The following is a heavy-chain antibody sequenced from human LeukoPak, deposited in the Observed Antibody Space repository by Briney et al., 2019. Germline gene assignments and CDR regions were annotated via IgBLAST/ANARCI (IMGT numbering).Heavy chain of an antibody. V-gene: IGHV4-39*07. CDR2: IYYSGST. Sequence: SETLSLTCTVSGGSISSSSYYWGWIRQPPGKGLEWIGSIYYSGSTYYNPSLKSRVNMSIDKSKNQLSLELTSVTAADTAVYYCAKTGAPMGGYWGQGTLVTVSS. J-gene: IGHJ4*02. CDR1: GGSISSSSYY. CDR3: AKTGAPMGGY. D-gene: IGHD3-16*01.